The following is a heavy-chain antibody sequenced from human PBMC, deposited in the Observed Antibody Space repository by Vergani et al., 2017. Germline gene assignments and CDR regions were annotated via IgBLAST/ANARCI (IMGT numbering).Heavy chain of an antibody. D-gene: IGHD3-22*01. J-gene: IGHJ4*02. Sequence: QVHLQESGPGLVKPSETLSLTCTVSAYSINSGYFWGWIRQPPGKGLEWIGSISHSGSTSYKPSIKNRITMSVDKSKNQFSLRLTSVTAADTAVYYCARHLRRDFDSVGPVYYFESWGKGTLVTVS. V-gene: IGHV4-38-2*02. CDR3: ARHLRRDFDSVGPVYYFES. CDR1: AYSINSGYF. CDR2: ISHSGST.